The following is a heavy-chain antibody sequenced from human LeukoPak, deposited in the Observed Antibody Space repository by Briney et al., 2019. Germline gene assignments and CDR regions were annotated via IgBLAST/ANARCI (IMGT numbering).Heavy chain of an antibody. J-gene: IGHJ4*02. Sequence: SVKVSCKASGGTFSSYAISWVRQAPGQGLEWMGRIIPILGIANYAQKFQGRVTITADKSTTTAYMELRSLRSDDTAMYYCARVDKTYGAHEDSWAQGTLVTVSS. CDR1: GGTFSSYA. CDR3: ARVDKTYGAHEDS. V-gene: IGHV1-69*04. CDR2: IIPILGIA. D-gene: IGHD4/OR15-4a*01.